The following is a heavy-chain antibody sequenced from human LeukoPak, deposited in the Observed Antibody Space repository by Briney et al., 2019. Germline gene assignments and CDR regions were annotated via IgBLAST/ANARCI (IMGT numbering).Heavy chain of an antibody. CDR3: ASLGDYFGSGSYAPFDY. CDR1: GYTFTGFY. Sequence: GASVKVSCKASGYTFTGFYMHWLRQGPGQGLEWMGWINPNTGATNYAQKFQGRVTMTRDTSITTAYMELSRLTSDDTAVYYCASLGDYFGSGSYAPFDYWGQGTLVSVSS. CDR2: INPNTGAT. D-gene: IGHD3-10*01. J-gene: IGHJ4*02. V-gene: IGHV1-2*02.